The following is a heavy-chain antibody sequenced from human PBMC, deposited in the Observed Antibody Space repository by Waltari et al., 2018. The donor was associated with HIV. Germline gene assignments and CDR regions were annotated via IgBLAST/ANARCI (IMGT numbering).Heavy chain of an antibody. J-gene: IGHJ4*02. CDR2: INSDGSST. CDR3: ARAGRDGKLPPDY. Sequence: EVQLVESGGGLVQPGGSLGLSCAASGFTFSSYWTHWVRQAPGKGLVWVSRINSDGSSTSYADSVKGRFTISRDNAKNTLYLQMNSLRDEDTAVYYCARAGRDGKLPPDYWGQGTLVTVSS. D-gene: IGHD1-7*01. V-gene: IGHV3-74*01. CDR1: GFTFSSYW.